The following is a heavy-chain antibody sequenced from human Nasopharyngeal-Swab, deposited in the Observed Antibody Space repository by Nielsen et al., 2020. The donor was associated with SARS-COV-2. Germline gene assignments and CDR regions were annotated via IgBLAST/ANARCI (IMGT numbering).Heavy chain of an antibody. Sequence: SCAASGFTFSSYWMSWVRQAPGKGLEWVATIKHDGSEKYYVDSVKGRFTISRDNAKNSLYLQMNSLRAEDTAVYYCARDPIPNWHYGRTDFDYWGQGTLVTVSS. CDR2: IKHDGSEK. D-gene: IGHD1-7*01. V-gene: IGHV3-7*01. CDR3: ARDPIPNWHYGRTDFDY. CDR1: GFTFSSYW. J-gene: IGHJ4*02.